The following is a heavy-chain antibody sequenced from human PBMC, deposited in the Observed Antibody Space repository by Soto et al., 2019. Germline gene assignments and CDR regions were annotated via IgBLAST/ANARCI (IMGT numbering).Heavy chain of an antibody. V-gene: IGHV3-7*03. D-gene: IGHD2-15*01. CDR3: ARDHLILPAHDFFYGSDV. J-gene: IGHJ6*04. CDR1: GFTFSMYS. Sequence: DVHLVESWGGLVQPGQSLRLSCEVSGFTFSMYSMSWVRQAPGKGLEWVAKIPQEGGDGHYLDSVKGRFFISRDNAKNSLYLQMNSLRGEDTAIYYCARDHLILPAHDFFYGSDVWGKGATVTVSS. CDR2: IPQEGGDG.